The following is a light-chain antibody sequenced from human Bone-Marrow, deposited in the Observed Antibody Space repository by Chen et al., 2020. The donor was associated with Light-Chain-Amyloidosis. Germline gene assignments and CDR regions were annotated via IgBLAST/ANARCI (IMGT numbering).Light chain of an antibody. J-gene: IGKJ4*01. CDR1: QSVSSY. Sequence: ILLTQSPATLSLSPGERATLSCRASQSVSSYLAWYQQKPGQAPRLLIYAASNRATGIPARFRGSGSGTDFTLTISSLEPEDFAVYYCQQRSNLLTFGGGTKVEIK. CDR2: AAS. V-gene: IGKV3-11*01. CDR3: QQRSNLLT.